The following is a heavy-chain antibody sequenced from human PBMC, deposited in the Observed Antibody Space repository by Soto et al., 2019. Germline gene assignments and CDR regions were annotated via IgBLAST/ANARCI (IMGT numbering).Heavy chain of an antibody. Sequence: GASVKVSCKASGYTFTSYGISWVLQAPGQGLEWMGWISAYNGNTNYAQKLQGRVTMTTDTSTSTAYMELRSLRSDDTAVYYCARVRSSSPVYAFDIWGQGTMVTVSS. D-gene: IGHD6-6*01. CDR2: ISAYNGNT. CDR3: ARVRSSSPVYAFDI. J-gene: IGHJ3*02. CDR1: GYTFTSYG. V-gene: IGHV1-18*01.